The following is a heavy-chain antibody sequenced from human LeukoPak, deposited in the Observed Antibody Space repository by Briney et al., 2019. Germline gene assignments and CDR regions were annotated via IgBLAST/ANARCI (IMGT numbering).Heavy chain of an antibody. D-gene: IGHD2-2*01. Sequence: EGSLRLSCAASGFTFSSYAMSWVRQAPGKGLEWVSAISGSGGSTYYADSVKGRFTISRDNAKNSLYLQMNSLRAEDTAVYYCARDLEGRVPAAIDYYYYGMDVWGQGTTVTVSS. J-gene: IGHJ6*02. CDR1: GFTFSSYA. CDR2: ISGSGGST. CDR3: ARDLEGRVPAAIDYYYYGMDV. V-gene: IGHV3-23*01.